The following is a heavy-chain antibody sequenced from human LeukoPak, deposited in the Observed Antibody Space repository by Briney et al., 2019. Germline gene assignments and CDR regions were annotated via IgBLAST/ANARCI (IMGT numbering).Heavy chain of an antibody. CDR3: ARDPSSGYSYGYGDY. CDR2: IERDGSEK. Sequence: GGSLRLSCAASGFTFSNYWMNWVRQLPGKGLEWVAIIERDGSEKYYVDSVKGRFTISRDNAKNSLYLQMNSLRAEDTAVYYCARDPSSGYSYGYGDYWGQGSLVTVSS. V-gene: IGHV3-7*01. J-gene: IGHJ4*02. D-gene: IGHD5-18*01. CDR1: GFTFSNYW.